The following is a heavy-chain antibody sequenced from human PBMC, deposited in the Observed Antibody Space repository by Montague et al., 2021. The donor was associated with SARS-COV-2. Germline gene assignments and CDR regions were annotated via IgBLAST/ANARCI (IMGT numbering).Heavy chain of an antibody. D-gene: IGHD2-15*01. CDR2: ISYSATS. CDR3: ASPGGYCTGGSCYYVY. CDR1: GASRSTKNYY. Sequence: SETLSLTCTFSGASRSTKNYYWGWIRQPPGKGLEWIGSISYSATSYSNPSLKSRVTMSVDTSRNQFPLELSSVTAADMAVYYCASPGGYCTGGSCYYVYWGQGTLVTVSS. J-gene: IGHJ4*02. V-gene: IGHV4-39*06.